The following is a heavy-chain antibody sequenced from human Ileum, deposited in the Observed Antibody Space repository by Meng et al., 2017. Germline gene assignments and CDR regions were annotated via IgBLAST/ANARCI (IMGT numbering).Heavy chain of an antibody. J-gene: IGHJ5*02. CDR1: GGTFSSYA. CDR3: ARVELTDTAMGRGWFDP. CDR2: IIPIFGTA. D-gene: IGHD5-18*01. V-gene: IGHV1-69*06. Sequence: GQRVEVGAEVKKPGSSVKVSCKASGGTFSSYAISWVRQAPGQGLEWMGGIIPIFGTANYAQKFQGRVTITADKSTSTAYMELSSLRSEDTAVYYCARVELTDTAMGRGWFDPWGQGTLVTVSS.